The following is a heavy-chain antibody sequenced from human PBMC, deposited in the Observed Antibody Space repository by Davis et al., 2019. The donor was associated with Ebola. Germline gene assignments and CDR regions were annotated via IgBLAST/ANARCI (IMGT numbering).Heavy chain of an antibody. CDR3: AKESYSSSSVGDY. Sequence: PGGSLRLSCAASGFTFSSSAMSWVRQAPGKGLEWVSAISGSGGSTYYADSVKGRFTISRDNSKNTLYLQMNSLGVEDTAVYYCAKESYSSSSVGDYWGQGTLVTVSS. V-gene: IGHV3-23*01. J-gene: IGHJ4*02. CDR2: ISGSGGST. CDR1: GFTFSSSA. D-gene: IGHD6-6*01.